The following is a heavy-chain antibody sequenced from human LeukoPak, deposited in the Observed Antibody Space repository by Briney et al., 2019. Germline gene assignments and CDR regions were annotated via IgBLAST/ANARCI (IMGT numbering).Heavy chain of an antibody. CDR3: ARVGTRGPFDY. CDR1: GYTFTSYD. CDR2: MNPNSGNT. J-gene: IGHJ4*02. V-gene: IGHV1-8*01. Sequence: GASVKVSCKASGYTFTSYDINWVRQATGQGLEWMGWMNPNSGNTGYAQKFQGRVTMTRDTSTSTVYMELSSLRSEDTAVYYCARVGTRGPFDYWGQGTLVTVSS. D-gene: IGHD3/OR15-3a*01.